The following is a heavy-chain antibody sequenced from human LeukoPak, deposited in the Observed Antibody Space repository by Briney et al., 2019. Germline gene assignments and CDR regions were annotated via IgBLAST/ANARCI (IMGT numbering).Heavy chain of an antibody. D-gene: IGHD2-2*01. CDR2: IITILGIA. CDR3: ARDSNVPQYYGMDV. V-gene: IGHV1-69*04. J-gene: IGHJ6*02. Sequence: GASVKVSCKASGCTFSSYAISWVRQAPGQGLEWMGRIITILGIANYAQKFQGRVTITADKSKSTTFMELSSLRSEDTAVYYCARDSNVPQYYGMDVRGQGTTVTVSS. CDR1: GCTFSSYA.